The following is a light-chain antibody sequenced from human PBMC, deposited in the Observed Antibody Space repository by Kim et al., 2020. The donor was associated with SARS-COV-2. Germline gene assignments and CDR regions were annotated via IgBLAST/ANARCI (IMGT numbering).Light chain of an antibody. V-gene: IGLV2-14*03. J-gene: IGLJ1*01. CDR2: DVS. Sequence: QSITISCTGTSSDVGGYNYVSWYQQRPGKAPKLMIYDVSNRPSGISNRFSGSKSGNTASLTISGLQAEDEADYYCSSYASSNALYVFGTGTKVNVL. CDR1: SSDVGGYNY. CDR3: SSYASSNALYV.